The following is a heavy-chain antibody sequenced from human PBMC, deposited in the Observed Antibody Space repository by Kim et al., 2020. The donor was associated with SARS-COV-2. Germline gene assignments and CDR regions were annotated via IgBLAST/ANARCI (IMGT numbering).Heavy chain of an antibody. CDR3: ARISSGSYRGYFDY. D-gene: IGHD1-26*01. Sequence: GSLRLSCAASGFTFSSYAMHWVRQAPGKGLEWVAVISYDGSNKYYADSVKGRFTISRDNSKNTLYLQMNSLRAEDTAVYYCARISSGSYRGYFDYWGQGTLVTVSS. V-gene: IGHV3-30-3*01. J-gene: IGHJ4*02. CDR1: GFTFSSYA. CDR2: ISYDGSNK.